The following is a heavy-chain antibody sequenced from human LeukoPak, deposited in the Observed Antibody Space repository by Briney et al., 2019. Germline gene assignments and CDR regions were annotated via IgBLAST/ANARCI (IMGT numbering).Heavy chain of an antibody. CDR2: INPNSGGT. D-gene: IGHD3-3*01. CDR1: GYTFTGYY. V-gene: IGHV1-2*02. CDR3: ATNGRFLEWSNLHLVY. Sequence: VASVKVSCKASGYTFTGYYMHWVRQAPGQGLEWMGWINPNSGGTNYAQKFQGRVTMTRDTSTSTAYMELRSLRSDDTAVYYCATNGRFLEWSNLHLVYWGQGTLVTVSS. J-gene: IGHJ4*02.